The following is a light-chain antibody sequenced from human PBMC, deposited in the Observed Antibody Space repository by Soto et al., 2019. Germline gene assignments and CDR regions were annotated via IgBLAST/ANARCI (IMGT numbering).Light chain of an antibody. CDR1: QNVSSSY. CDR2: GAS. Sequence: EIVLTQSPGTLSLSPGERATLSCRASQNVSSSYLAWYQQKPGQAPRLLIYGASSRATGIPDRFSGSGSGTDFTLTISRLEPEDFAVYYCQQYGSSPGWTFGQGTKVDIK. V-gene: IGKV3-20*01. CDR3: QQYGSSPGWT. J-gene: IGKJ1*01.